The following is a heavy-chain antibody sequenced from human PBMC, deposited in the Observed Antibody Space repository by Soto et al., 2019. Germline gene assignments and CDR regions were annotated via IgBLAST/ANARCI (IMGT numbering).Heavy chain of an antibody. CDR3: ARDSAAYYDILTGYLQNDAFDI. CDR2: IYSGGST. CDR1: GFTVSSNY. J-gene: IGHJ3*02. V-gene: IGHV3-66*01. Sequence: GGSLRLSCAASGFTVSSNYMSWVRQAPGKGLEWVSVIYSGGSTYYADSVKGRFTISRDNSKNTLYLQMNSLRAEDTAVYYCARDSAAYYDILTGYLQNDAFDIWGQGTMVTVS. D-gene: IGHD3-9*01.